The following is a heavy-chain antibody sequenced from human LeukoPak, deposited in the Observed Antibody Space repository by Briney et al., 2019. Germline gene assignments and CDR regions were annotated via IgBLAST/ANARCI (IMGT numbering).Heavy chain of an antibody. D-gene: IGHD3-10*01. CDR3: AKQRHYGSGSYYKTDYYYGMDV. J-gene: IGHJ6*02. CDR2: ISDSGGST. Sequence: GGSLRLSCAVSGITLSNYGMSWVRQAPGKGLEWVAGISDSGGSTKYADSVKGRFTISRDNSKNTLYLQMNSLRAEDTAVYYCAKQRHYGSGSYYKTDYYYGMDVWGQGTTVTVSS. V-gene: IGHV3-23*01. CDR1: GITLSNYG.